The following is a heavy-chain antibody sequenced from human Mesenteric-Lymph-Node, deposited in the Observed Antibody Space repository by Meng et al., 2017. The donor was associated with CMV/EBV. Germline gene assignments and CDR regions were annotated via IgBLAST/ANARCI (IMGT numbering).Heavy chain of an antibody. CDR2: IRGSGVSI. Sequence: ASGFTFSDYAMSWVRQAPEKGLEWVSGIRGSGVSIYYPDSVESRFTISRDNFKTALYLQINSLRAEATAVYFCAKEGHTSNWYIDYWGQGTLVTVSS. J-gene: IGHJ4*02. V-gene: IGHV3-23*01. CDR3: AKEGHTSNWYIDY. CDR1: GFTFSDYA. D-gene: IGHD6-13*01.